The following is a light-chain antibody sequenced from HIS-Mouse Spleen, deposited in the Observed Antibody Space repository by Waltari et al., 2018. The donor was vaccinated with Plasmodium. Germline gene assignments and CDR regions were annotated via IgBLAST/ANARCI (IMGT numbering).Light chain of an antibody. V-gene: IGKV1-39*01. CDR3: QQSYSTWT. CDR2: AAS. CDR1: QRISNY. J-gene: IGKJ1*01. Sequence: DLQMTQSPSSLSASVGDRVTITCRASQRISNYLNWYQQKPGKAPKFLIYAASTLQSGVPSRFSGSGSGTDFTLTISSLQPEDFATYYCQQSYSTWTFGQGTKVEIK.